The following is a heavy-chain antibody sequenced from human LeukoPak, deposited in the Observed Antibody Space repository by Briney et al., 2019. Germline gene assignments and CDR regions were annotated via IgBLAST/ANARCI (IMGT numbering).Heavy chain of an antibody. J-gene: IGHJ4*02. CDR2: IYTSGST. D-gene: IGHD2-2*01. Sequence: ASETLSLTCTVSGGYISSYYWSWIRQPAGKGLEWIGRIYTSGSTNYNPSLKSRVTMSVDTSKNQFSLKLSSVTAADTAVYYCARNKGYCSSTSCSPFDYWGQGTLVTVSS. V-gene: IGHV4-4*07. CDR1: GGYISSYY. CDR3: ARNKGYCSSTSCSPFDY.